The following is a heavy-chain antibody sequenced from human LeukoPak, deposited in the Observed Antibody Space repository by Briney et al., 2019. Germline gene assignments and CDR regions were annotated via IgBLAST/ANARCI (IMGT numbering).Heavy chain of an antibody. D-gene: IGHD6-13*01. CDR2: FDPEDGET. J-gene: IGHJ6*02. CDR3: ATEAESQQLVQYYYYGMDV. Sequence: GASVKVSCKVSGYTLTELSMHWVRQAPGKGLEWMGGFDPEDGETIYAQKFQGRVTMTEDTSTDTAYMELSSLRSEDTAVYYCATEAESQQLVQYYYYGMDVWGQGTTVTVSS. CDR1: GYTLTELS. V-gene: IGHV1-24*01.